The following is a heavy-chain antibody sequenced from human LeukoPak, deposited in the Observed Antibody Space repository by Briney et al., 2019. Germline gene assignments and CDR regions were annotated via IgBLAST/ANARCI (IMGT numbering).Heavy chain of an antibody. Sequence: SETLPLTCTVSGGSISSYYWSWIRQSAGKGLEWIGRIFTSGSTNYNPSLKSRVTMSVDTSKKQFSLKLNSVTAADTAVYYCAREGSSSHFDYWGQGTLVTVSS. CDR1: GGSISSYY. CDR3: AREGSSSHFDY. J-gene: IGHJ4*02. D-gene: IGHD6-6*01. V-gene: IGHV4-4*07. CDR2: IFTSGST.